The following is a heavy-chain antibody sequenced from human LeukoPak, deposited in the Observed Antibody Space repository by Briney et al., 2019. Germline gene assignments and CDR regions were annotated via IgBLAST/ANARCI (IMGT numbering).Heavy chain of an antibody. CDR1: GFTFSDYY. D-gene: IGHD2-2*01. V-gene: IGHV3-11*05. CDR3: ARDSAHIVVVPVVIPPGLDNWFDP. Sequence: PGGSLRLSCAASGFTFSDYYMCWIRQAPGKGLEWVSYISGSSTNTKYADSVKGRFTISRGNAKNSLYLQMNSLRAEDTAVYYCARDSAHIVVVPVVIPPGLDNWFDPWGQGTLVTVSS. J-gene: IGHJ5*02. CDR2: ISGSSTNT.